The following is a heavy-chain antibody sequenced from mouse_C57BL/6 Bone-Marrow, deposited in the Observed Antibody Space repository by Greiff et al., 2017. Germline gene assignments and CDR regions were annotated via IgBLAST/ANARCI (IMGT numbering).Heavy chain of an antibody. J-gene: IGHJ2*01. Sequence: EVKLVESGGDLVKPGGSLKLSCAASGFTFSSYGMSWVRQTPDKRLEWVATISSGGSYTYYPDSVKGRFTISRDNAKNTLYLQMSSRKSEDTAMYYCARRGYWGQGTTLTVSS. CDR1: GFTFSSYG. CDR2: ISSGGSYT. CDR3: ARRGY. V-gene: IGHV5-6*02.